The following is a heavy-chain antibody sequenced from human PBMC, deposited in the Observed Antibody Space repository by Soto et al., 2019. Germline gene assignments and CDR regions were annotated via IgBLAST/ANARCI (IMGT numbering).Heavy chain of an antibody. D-gene: IGHD3-22*01. CDR3: ARDDKYDPSVIDY. J-gene: IGHJ4*02. CDR1: GGSISSGDYS. V-gene: IGHV4-30-2*05. Sequence: SETLSLTCAVSGGSISSGDYSWSWIRQPPGKGLEWIGYIYHSGSTYYNPSLKSRLTISVDTSKNQFSLRLTSVTAADTAVYYCARDDKYDPSVIDYWGQGTLVIVSS. CDR2: IYHSGST.